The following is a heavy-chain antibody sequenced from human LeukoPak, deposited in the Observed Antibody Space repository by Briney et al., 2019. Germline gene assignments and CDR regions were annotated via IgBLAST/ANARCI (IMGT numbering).Heavy chain of an antibody. CDR3: ARGGYCSGGGCYSHSDY. CDR2: ISGSGGNT. J-gene: IGHJ4*02. CDR1: GFTFSSYA. Sequence: GGSLRLSCAASGFTFSSYAMSWVRQAPGKGLEWVSGISGSGGNTFYADSVKGRFTISRDNPKNTLYLQMNSLRDEDTAVYYCARGGYCSGGGCYSHSDYWGQGTLVTVSS. V-gene: IGHV3-23*01. D-gene: IGHD2-15*01.